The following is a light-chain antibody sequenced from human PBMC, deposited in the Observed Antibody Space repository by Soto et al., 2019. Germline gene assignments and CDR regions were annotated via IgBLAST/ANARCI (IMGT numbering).Light chain of an antibody. V-gene: IGKV1-5*01. CDR2: DAS. CDR1: QNIGKW. J-gene: IGKJ1*01. Sequence: DFQVTQSPSSLSASVGDRVTITCRASQNIGKWLAWHQQKPGKAPKLLIYDASTLERGVPSRFSGSGSGTDFTLTINSLQPDDFATYYCQQYNSYSPWTFGQGTKVEIK. CDR3: QQYNSYSPWT.